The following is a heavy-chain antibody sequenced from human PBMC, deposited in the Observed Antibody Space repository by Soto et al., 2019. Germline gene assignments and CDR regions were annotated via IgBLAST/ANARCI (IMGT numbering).Heavy chain of an antibody. V-gene: IGHV5-51*01. CDR2: IYPGDSDT. CDR1: GYSFTTNW. J-gene: IGHJ4*02. CDR3: ARVRTSYYFDY. Sequence: PGESLKISGKGSGYSFTTNWIGWVRQMPGKGLEWIGIIYPGDSDTRYSPSFQGQVIISADKSINTAYLQWGSLKASDTAMYYCARVRTSYYFDYWDQGTLVTVSS.